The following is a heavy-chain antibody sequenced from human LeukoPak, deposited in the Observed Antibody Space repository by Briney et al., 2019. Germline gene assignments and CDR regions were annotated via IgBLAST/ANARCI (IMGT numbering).Heavy chain of an antibody. D-gene: IGHD5-18*01. V-gene: IGHV4-59*08. CDR1: GGSINAFY. CDR3: ARQPANTAAFDV. J-gene: IGHJ3*01. CDR2: VRDNGEN. Sequence: TPSETLSLTCCVSGGSINAFYWSWLRPPPGKGREWIAYVRDNGENNYHPSHKSRVAISLDTANNQISLRLNFVTAADTAIYYCARQPANTAAFDVWGQGTMVTVSS.